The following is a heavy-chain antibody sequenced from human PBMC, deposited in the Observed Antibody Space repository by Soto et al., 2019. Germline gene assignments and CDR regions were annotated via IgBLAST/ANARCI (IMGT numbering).Heavy chain of an antibody. CDR2: INYSRST. J-gene: IGHJ6*02. V-gene: IGHV4-59*12. D-gene: IGHD1-26*01. Sequence: QVQLQESGPGLVKPSETLSLTCTVSGGSISSYYWSWIRQPPGKGLEWIGYINYSRSTNYNPSLKSRAPISVDTTQSPFAVNVRSVGAADTTVYYRARSGSFVLGQYYYYCMAVGGQGTTVTVSS. CDR3: ARSGSFVLGQYYYYCMAV. CDR1: GGSISSYY.